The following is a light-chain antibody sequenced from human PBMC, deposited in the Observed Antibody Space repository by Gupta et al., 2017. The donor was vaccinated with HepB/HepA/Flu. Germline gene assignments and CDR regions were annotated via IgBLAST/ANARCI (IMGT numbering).Light chain of an antibody. V-gene: IGKV4-1*01. J-gene: IGKJ3*01. Sequence: DIVITQSPDSLAVSPVERATTNFTSTQSILYSSNSRNYLAWYQQRPGQTPKLLIYWASTRESGVPNRFSGSGSGTDFTLTISSLEAEDVAVYFCQQYQSTPFTFGPGTKVDIK. CDR3: QQYQSTPFT. CDR2: WAS. CDR1: QSILYSSNSRNY.